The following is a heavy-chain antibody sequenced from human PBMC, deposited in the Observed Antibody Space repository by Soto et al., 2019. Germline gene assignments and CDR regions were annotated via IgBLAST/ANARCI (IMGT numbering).Heavy chain of an antibody. J-gene: IGHJ6*02. CDR2: ISAYNGNT. CDR3: ARGYYYDSSGYYSGYYYYGMDV. D-gene: IGHD3-22*01. CDR1: GYTFTSYG. V-gene: IGHV1-18*01. Sequence: QVQLVQSGAEVKKPGASVKVSCKASGYTFTSYGISWVRQAPGQGLEWMGWISAYNGNTNYAQKLQGRVTMTTDTSTSTAYMELGSLRSDDTAVYYWARGYYYDSSGYYSGYYYYGMDVWGQGTTVTVSS.